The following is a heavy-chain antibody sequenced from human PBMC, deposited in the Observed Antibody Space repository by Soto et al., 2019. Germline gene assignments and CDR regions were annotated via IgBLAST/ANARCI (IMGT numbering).Heavy chain of an antibody. Sequence: EVPLVESGGDLVKPGGSLRLSCVASGITFRNVWMNWVRQAPGKGLEWVGRIKSKTDGGTTEYAAPVKGRFSISRDDSISTLYLQMNSLESEDTAVYYCNFGTYGAFDVWGQGTMVTVSS. CDR3: NFGTYGAFDV. D-gene: IGHD4-17*01. CDR1: GITFRNVW. V-gene: IGHV3-15*07. J-gene: IGHJ3*01. CDR2: IKSKTDGGTT.